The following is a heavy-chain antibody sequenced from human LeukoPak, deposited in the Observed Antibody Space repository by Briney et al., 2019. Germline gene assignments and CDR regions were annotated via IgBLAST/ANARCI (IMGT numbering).Heavy chain of an antibody. D-gene: IGHD2-2*01. CDR2: INPNSGGT. V-gene: IGHV1-2*02. CDR3: ARDYCSGSSCYFDY. Sequence: ASVKFSCKASGYTFTGYYMHWVRQAPGQGLEWMGWINPNSGGTNYAQKFQGRVTMTTDTSTSTAYMELRSRRSDDTAVYSCARDYCSGSSCYFDYWGQGTLVTVSS. J-gene: IGHJ4*02. CDR1: GYTFTGYY.